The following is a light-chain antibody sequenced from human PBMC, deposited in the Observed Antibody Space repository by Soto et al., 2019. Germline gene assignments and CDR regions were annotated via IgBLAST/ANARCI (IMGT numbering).Light chain of an antibody. V-gene: IGKV1-39*01. CDR2: TAS. J-gene: IGKJ3*01. CDR3: QQSYKSLT. Sequence: DIQMTQSPSSLSASVGDRVTISCRASQSINSNLNWYQQKPGKAPKLLIYTASNLHSGVPSRFSGSGSGTDFRLTISSLQPDDFATYYCQQSYKSLTFGPGT. CDR1: QSINSN.